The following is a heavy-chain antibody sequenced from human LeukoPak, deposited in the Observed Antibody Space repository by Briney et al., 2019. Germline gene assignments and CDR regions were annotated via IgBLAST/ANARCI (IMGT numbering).Heavy chain of an antibody. CDR2: IIPIFGTA. V-gene: IGHV1-69*13. J-gene: IGHJ4*02. Sequence: ASVKVSCKASGGTFSSYAISWVRQAPGQGHEWMGGIIPIFGTANYAQKFQGRVTITADESTSTAYMELSSLRSEDTAVYYCARDRGSKITMVRGTLDYWGQGTLVTVSS. CDR3: ARDRGSKITMVRGTLDY. D-gene: IGHD3-10*01. CDR1: GGTFSSYA.